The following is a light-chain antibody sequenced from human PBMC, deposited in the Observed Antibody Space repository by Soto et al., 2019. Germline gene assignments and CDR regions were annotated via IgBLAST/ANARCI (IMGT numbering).Light chain of an antibody. CDR1: ESIANY. J-gene: IGKJ2*01. CDR3: QPSYISPYT. Sequence: DIQMTQSPSSLSASVGDRVTITCRASESIANYLNWYQQKPGKAPNLLIYAASTLQTGVPSRFSGSGSGTDFTLTISSLQTEDFATYFCQPSYISPYTFGQGTKLDI. V-gene: IGKV1-39*01. CDR2: AAS.